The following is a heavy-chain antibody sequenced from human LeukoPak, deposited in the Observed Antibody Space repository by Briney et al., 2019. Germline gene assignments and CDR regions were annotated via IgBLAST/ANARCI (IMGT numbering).Heavy chain of an antibody. CDR2: ISGSGGST. V-gene: IGHV3-23*01. J-gene: IGHJ3*02. CDR1: GFTFSSYA. Sequence: GGSLRLSCAASGFTFSSYAMSWVRQAPGKGLEWVSAISGSGGSTYYADSVKGRFTISRDNSKNTLYLQMNSLRAEDTAVYYCAERTVRGSYSQGAFDIWGQGTMVTVSS. D-gene: IGHD1-26*01. CDR3: AERTVRGSYSQGAFDI.